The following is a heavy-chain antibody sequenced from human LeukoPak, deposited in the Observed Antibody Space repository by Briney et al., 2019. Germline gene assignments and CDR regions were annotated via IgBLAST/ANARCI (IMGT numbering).Heavy chain of an antibody. Sequence: PSETLSLTCTVSGGSINSGNYYWNWIRQPAGKGLEWIGRIYTSGSTNYNPSLKSRVTISVDTSKNQFSLKLSSVTAADTAVYYCARDLGYGDLNWFDPWGQGTLVTVSS. D-gene: IGHD4-17*01. CDR3: ARDLGYGDLNWFDP. CDR2: IYTSGST. V-gene: IGHV4-61*02. J-gene: IGHJ5*02. CDR1: GGSINSGNYY.